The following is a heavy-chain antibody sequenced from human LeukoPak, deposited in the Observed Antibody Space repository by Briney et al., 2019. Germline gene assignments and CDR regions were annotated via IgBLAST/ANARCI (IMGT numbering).Heavy chain of an antibody. V-gene: IGHV3-66*01. J-gene: IGHJ3*02. Sequence: GGSLRLSCAASGFTVSSNYMSWVRQAPGKGLEWVSVIYSGGSTYYEDSVKGRFTISRDNSKNTLYLQMNSLRAEDTAVYYCARGIVGALDAFDIWGQGTMVTVSS. D-gene: IGHD1-26*01. CDR3: ARGIVGALDAFDI. CDR1: GFTVSSNY. CDR2: IYSGGST.